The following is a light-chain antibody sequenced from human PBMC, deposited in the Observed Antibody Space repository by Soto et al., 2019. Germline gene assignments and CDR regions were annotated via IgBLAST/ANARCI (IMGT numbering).Light chain of an antibody. J-gene: IGKJ1*01. CDR3: QQSYSTPWT. V-gene: IGKV1-39*01. CDR2: AAS. CDR1: QSISSY. Sequence: DIQMIQSPSSLSASVGDRVTSTCRASQSISSYLNWYQQKPGKAPKLLIYAASSLQSGVPSRFSGSGSGTDVTLTSSSLQPEDFATYYCQQSYSTPWTFGQGTKVEIK.